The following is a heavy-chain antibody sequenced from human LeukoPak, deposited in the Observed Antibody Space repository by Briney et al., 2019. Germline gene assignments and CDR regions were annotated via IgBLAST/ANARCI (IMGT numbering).Heavy chain of an antibody. D-gene: IGHD2-2*02. CDR3: AKGFRYCSSTSCYTFAY. V-gene: IGHV3-23*01. Sequence: GGSLRLSCAASGFTFSSYAMSWVRQAPGKGLEWVSAISGSGGSTYYADSVKGRFAISRDNSKNTLYLQMNSLRAEDTAVYYCAKGFRYCSSTSCYTFAYWGQGTLVTVSS. CDR1: GFTFSSYA. CDR2: ISGSGGST. J-gene: IGHJ4*02.